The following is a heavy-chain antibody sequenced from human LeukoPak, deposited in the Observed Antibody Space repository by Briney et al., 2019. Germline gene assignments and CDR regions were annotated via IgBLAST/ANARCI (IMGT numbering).Heavy chain of an antibody. D-gene: IGHD3-3*01. Sequence: ASVKVSCKASGYTFTSYDINWVRQATGQGLEWMGWMNPDSGNTGYAQKFQGRVTMTRNTSISTAYMELSSLRSEDTAVYYCARERASRITIFGDAFDIWGQGTMVTVSS. V-gene: IGHV1-8*01. CDR1: GYTFTSYD. CDR2: MNPDSGNT. CDR3: ARERASRITIFGDAFDI. J-gene: IGHJ3*02.